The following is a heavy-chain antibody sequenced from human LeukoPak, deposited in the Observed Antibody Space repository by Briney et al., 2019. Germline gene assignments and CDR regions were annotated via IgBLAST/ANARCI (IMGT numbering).Heavy chain of an antibody. CDR1: GGSISSYY. CDR3: ARLVAVAGTGYFDC. Sequence: PSETLSLTCTVSGGSISSYYWSWIRQPPGKGLEWIGYIYYSGSTNYNPSLKGRVTISVDTSKNQFSLKLSSVTAADTAVYYCARLVAVAGTGYFDCWGQGTLVTVSS. CDR2: IYYSGST. V-gene: IGHV4-59*08. D-gene: IGHD6-19*01. J-gene: IGHJ4*02.